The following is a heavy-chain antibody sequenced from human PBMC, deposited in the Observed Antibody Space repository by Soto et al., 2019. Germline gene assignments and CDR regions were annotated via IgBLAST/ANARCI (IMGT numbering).Heavy chain of an antibody. CDR2: INHSGST. CDR3: ARGDWACGMDV. D-gene: IGHD2-21*01. CDR1: GGSFSGYY. Sequence: GTLYITCAVYGGSFSGYYWSWIRQPPGKGLEWIGEINHSGSTNYNPSLKSRVTISVDTSKNQFSLKLSSVTAADTAVYYCARGDWACGMDVWGQGTTVTVSS. J-gene: IGHJ6*02. V-gene: IGHV4-34*01.